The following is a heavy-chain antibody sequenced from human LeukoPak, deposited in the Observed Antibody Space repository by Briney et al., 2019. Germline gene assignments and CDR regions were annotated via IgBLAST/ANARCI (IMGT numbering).Heavy chain of an antibody. J-gene: IGHJ5*02. CDR3: TKDPNGDYIGAFDP. CDR2: VTGGHYAT. V-gene: IGHV3-23*01. CDR1: GFSFSSFA. D-gene: IGHD4-17*01. Sequence: GGSLRLSCAASGFSFSSFAMTWVRQAPGKGLEWVSSVTGGHYATYNTDSVKGRFTISRDNAKNTLYLQMNSLRADDTAIYYCTKDPNGDYIGAFDPWGQGTLVTVSS.